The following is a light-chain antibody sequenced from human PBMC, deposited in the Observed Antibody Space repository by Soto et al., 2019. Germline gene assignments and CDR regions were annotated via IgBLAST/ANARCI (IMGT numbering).Light chain of an antibody. Sequence: DIPMTQSPSTLSASVGDRVTITCRASQNVNSWLAWYQQKPGKAPKLLIYKASTLESGVPSRFSGSGSGTDFTRTISSLQPDDFATYYCQQYNHWYSFGQGTKLQIK. CDR2: KAS. CDR3: QQYNHWYS. J-gene: IGKJ2*01. V-gene: IGKV1-5*03. CDR1: QNVNSW.